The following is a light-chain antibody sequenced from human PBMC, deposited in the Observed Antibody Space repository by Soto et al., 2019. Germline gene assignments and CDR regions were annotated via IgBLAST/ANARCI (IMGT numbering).Light chain of an antibody. J-gene: IGKJ5*01. CDR2: GAS. Sequence: EIVMTQSPATLSVSPGERATLSCRASQSVSGNLAWYQQKPGQAPRLLIYGASTRATGIPARFSGSGSGTEFTLAISSLQSEDFAVYYCQQYHNWPPITFGQGTRLEIK. CDR3: QQYHNWPPIT. CDR1: QSVSGN. V-gene: IGKV3-15*01.